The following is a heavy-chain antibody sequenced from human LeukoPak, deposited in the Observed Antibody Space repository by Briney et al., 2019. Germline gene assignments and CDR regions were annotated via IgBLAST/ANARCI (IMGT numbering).Heavy chain of an antibody. D-gene: IGHD6-13*01. Sequence: GGSLRLSCIASGFTFGDYAMSWFRQAPGKGLEWVGFIRSKAYGGTTEHAASVKGRFTISRDDSKSIAYLQMNSLKTEDTAVYYCTRGPQLVPFSWDYWGQGTLVTVSS. CDR2: IRSKAYGGTT. V-gene: IGHV3-49*03. CDR1: GFTFGDYA. J-gene: IGHJ4*02. CDR3: TRGPQLVPFSWDY.